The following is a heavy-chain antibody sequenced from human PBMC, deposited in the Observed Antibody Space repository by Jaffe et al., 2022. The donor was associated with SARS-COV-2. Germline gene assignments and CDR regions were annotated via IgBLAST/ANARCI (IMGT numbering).Heavy chain of an antibody. J-gene: IGHJ5*02. V-gene: IGHV4-34*01. D-gene: IGHD3-9*01. CDR1: GGSFSGYY. Sequence: QVQLQQWGAGLLKPSETLSLTCAVYGGSFSGYYWSWIRQPPGKGLEWIGEINHSGSTNYNPSLKSRVTISVDTSKNQFSLKLSSVTAADTAVYYCARHSILTNNNWFDPWGQGTLVTVSS. CDR3: ARHSILTNNNWFDP. CDR2: INHSGST.